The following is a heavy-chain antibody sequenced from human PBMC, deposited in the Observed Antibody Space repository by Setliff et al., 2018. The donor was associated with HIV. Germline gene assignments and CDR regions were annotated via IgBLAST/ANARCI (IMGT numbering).Heavy chain of an antibody. CDR3: ARPRLWRDAFDI. D-gene: IGHD1-1*01. J-gene: IGHJ3*02. CDR2: INHRGTT. Sequence: SATLSLTCGVYGGSFSGYYWTWIRQPPGKGLEWIGEINHRGTTNSTPSLKRRVTISVDTSKSQFSLRLSSVTAADTAVYYCARPRLWRDAFDIWGQGAMVTVS. CDR1: GGSFSGYY. V-gene: IGHV4-34*01.